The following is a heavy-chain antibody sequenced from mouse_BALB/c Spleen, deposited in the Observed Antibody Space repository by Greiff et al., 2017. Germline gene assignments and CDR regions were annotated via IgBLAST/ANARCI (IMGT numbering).Heavy chain of an antibody. CDR3: TREGDDYFAY. CDR2: ISSGGSYT. CDR1: GFTFSSYT. Sequence: DVHLVESGGGLVKPGGSLKLSCAASGFTFSSYTMSWVRQTPEKRLEWVATISSGGSYTYYPDSVKGRFTISRDNAKNTLYLQMSSLKSEDTAMYYCTREGDDYFAYWGQGTTLTVSS. D-gene: IGHD3-3*01. J-gene: IGHJ2*01. V-gene: IGHV5-6-4*01.